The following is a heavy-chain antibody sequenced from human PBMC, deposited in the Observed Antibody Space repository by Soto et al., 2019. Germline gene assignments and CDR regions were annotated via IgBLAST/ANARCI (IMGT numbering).Heavy chain of an antibody. Sequence: GGSLRLSCAASGFTFSNAWMNWVRQAPGKGLEWVGRIKSKTDGGTTDYAAPVKGRFTISREDSKNTLYLQMNSLKTEDTAVYYCTTDYTDYDSSGYHYYFDYWGQGTLVTVSS. CDR2: IKSKTDGGTT. CDR1: GFTFSNAW. CDR3: TTDYTDYDSSGYHYYFDY. D-gene: IGHD3-22*01. V-gene: IGHV3-15*07. J-gene: IGHJ4*02.